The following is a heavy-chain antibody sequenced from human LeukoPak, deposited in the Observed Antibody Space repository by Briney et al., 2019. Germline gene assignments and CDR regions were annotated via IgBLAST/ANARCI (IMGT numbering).Heavy chain of an antibody. V-gene: IGHV3-23*01. CDR3: ARMRGGWYVDY. CDR2: ILAGT. Sequence: GGSLRLSCAASGFTFSTYAMSWVRQAPGKGLEWVSTILAGTYYADSVRGRFTISRDDAKNSLYLQMNSLRDEDTAVYYCARMRGGWYVDYWGQGTLVTVSS. J-gene: IGHJ4*02. CDR1: GFTFSTYA. D-gene: IGHD6-19*01.